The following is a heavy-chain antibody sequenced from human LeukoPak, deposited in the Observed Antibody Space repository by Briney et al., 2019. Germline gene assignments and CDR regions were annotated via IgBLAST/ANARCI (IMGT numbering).Heavy chain of an antibody. D-gene: IGHD6-13*01. CDR2: INHSGST. J-gene: IGHJ4*02. Sequence: SSETLSLTCAVYGGSFSGYYWSWIRQPPGKGLERIGEINHSGSTNYNPSLKSRVTISVDTSKNQFSLKLSSVTAADTAVYYCARGYSSSWYGGKSLGYWGQGTLVTVSS. CDR3: ARGYSSSWYGGKSLGY. CDR1: GGSFSGYY. V-gene: IGHV4-34*01.